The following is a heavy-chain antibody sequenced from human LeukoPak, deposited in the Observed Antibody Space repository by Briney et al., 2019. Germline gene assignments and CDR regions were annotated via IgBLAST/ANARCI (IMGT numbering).Heavy chain of an antibody. CDR3: ARGGVWSGYPNWFDP. V-gene: IGHV4-34*01. CDR2: INHSGST. J-gene: IGHJ5*02. CDR1: GGSFSGYC. D-gene: IGHD3-3*01. Sequence: PSETLSLTCAVYGGSFSGYCWSWIRQPPGKGLEWIGEINHSGSTNYNPSLKSRVTISVDTSKNQFSLKLSSVTAADTAVYYCARGGVWSGYPNWFDPWGQGTLVTVSS.